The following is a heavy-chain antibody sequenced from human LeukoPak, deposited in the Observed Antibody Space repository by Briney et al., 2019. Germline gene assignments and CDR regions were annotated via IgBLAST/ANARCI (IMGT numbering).Heavy chain of an antibody. CDR3: AKGKNTGSYLSHVDY. Sequence: GGSLRLSCAASGFTFSSYTMNWVRLAPGKGLEWVSSISRSNIYKYYADSVKGRFTISRDNSKNTLYLQMNSLRTEDTALYYCAKGKNTGSYLSHVDYWGQGTLVTVSS. D-gene: IGHD3-10*01. V-gene: IGHV3-21*04. CDR1: GFTFSSYT. CDR2: ISRSNIYK. J-gene: IGHJ4*02.